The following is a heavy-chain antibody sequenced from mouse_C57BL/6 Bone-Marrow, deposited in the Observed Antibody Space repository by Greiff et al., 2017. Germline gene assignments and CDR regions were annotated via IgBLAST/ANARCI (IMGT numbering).Heavy chain of an antibody. CDR3: AKGYGSSYNFDY. V-gene: IGHV1-42*01. CDR1: GYSFTGYY. CDR2: INPSTGGT. Sequence: EVQLQQSGPELVKPGASVKISCKASGYSFTGYYMNWVKQSPEKSLEWIGEINPSTGGTTYNQKFKAKATLTVDKSSSTAYMQLKSLTSDDSAVYYCAKGYGSSYNFDYWGQGTTLTVSS. D-gene: IGHD1-1*01. J-gene: IGHJ2*01.